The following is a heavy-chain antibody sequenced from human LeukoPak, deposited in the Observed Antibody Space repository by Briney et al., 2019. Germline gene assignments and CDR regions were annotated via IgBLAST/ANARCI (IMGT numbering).Heavy chain of an antibody. Sequence: KSGGTLRLSCAASGFTFSGYSMNWVRQAPGKGLEWVSSISSSSSYIYYADSLQGRFTISRDDAKNSLYLQMNSLRAEDTAVYYCASVFTTYYWGGETSNFDFWGQGTLVTVSS. CDR1: GFTFSGYS. CDR3: ASVFTTYYWGGETSNFDF. CDR2: ISSSSSYI. J-gene: IGHJ4*02. V-gene: IGHV3-21*01. D-gene: IGHD2-21*01.